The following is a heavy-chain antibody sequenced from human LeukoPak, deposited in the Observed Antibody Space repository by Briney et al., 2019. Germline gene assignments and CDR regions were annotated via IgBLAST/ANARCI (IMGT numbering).Heavy chain of an antibody. V-gene: IGHV4-34*01. CDR3: ARAYYYDSSGYNHDFDY. CDR1: GGSFSGYY. D-gene: IGHD3-22*01. CDR2: INHSGST. J-gene: IGHJ4*02. Sequence: PSETLSLTCAVYGGSFSGYYWSWIRQPPGKGLEWIGEINHSGSTNYSPSLKSRVTISVDTSKNQFSLKLSSVTAADTAVYYCARAYYYDSSGYNHDFDYWGQGTLVTVSS.